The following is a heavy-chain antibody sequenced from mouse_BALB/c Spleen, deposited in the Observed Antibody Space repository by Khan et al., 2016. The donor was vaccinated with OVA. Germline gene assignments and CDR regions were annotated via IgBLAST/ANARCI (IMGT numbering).Heavy chain of an antibody. V-gene: IGHV3-2*02. CDR3: ARIYGGDFDY. CDR2: ISYSGNT. CDR1: GYSITSDYA. D-gene: IGHD1-1*01. J-gene: IGHJ2*01. Sequence: VQLKQSGPGLVKPSQSLSLTCTVTGYSITSDYAWNWIRQFPGNKLEWMGFISYSGNTNYNPSLKSRFSITRDTSKNQFFLQLNSVTTEDTATYYCARIYGGDFDYWGQGPTLTVPS.